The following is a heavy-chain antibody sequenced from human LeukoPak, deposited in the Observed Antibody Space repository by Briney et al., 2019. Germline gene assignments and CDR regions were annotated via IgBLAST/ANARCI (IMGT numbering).Heavy chain of an antibody. CDR3: WVIVVVAATTVDY. D-gene: IGHD2-15*01. Sequence: PGGSLRLSCAASGFTVSNNYMSWVRQAPGKGLEWVSAISGSGGSTYYADSVKGRFTISRDNSKNTLYLQMNSLRAEDTAVYYCWVIVVVAATTVDYWGQGTLVTVSS. J-gene: IGHJ4*02. CDR1: GFTVSNNY. CDR2: ISGSGGST. V-gene: IGHV3-23*01.